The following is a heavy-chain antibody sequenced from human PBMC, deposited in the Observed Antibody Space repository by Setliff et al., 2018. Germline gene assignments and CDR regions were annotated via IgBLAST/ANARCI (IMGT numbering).Heavy chain of an antibody. J-gene: IGHJ4*02. CDR1: GYTSSSYA. CDR3: CSGSYLFVY. V-gene: IGHV3-23*01. Sequence: PGESLRLSCAASGYTSSSYAMTWVRQAPGKGLEWVSIISASGDTTYYADSVKGRFTISRDNSKNTPYLQMNSLRAEDTAVYYCCSGSYLFVYWGQGSLVTVSS. D-gene: IGHD1-26*01. CDR2: ISASGDTT.